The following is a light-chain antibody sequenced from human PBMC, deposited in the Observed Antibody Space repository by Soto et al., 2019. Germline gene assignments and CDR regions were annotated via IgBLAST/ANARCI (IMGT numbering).Light chain of an antibody. V-gene: IGKV1-9*01. Sequence: TKLTQSPSSLSANVGDRVTINCRASQGISSHLAWYQQKPGKAPKLLIYAASSLQSGVPSRFSGSGSGTDFTLTISSLQPEDFATYYCQQANSFPITFGQGTRLEIK. CDR2: AAS. CDR1: QGISSH. CDR3: QQANSFPIT. J-gene: IGKJ5*01.